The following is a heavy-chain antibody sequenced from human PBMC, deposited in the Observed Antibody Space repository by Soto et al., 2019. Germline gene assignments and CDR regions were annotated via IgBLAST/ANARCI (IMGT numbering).Heavy chain of an antibody. Sequence: EVQLLESGGGLVQPGGSLRLSCAASGFTFSSYAMSWVRQAPGKGLEWVSSISGSGSSTYYADSVKGRFSISRDNSKNTLYLQMNSLRAEDTAVYYCAKVGHPFYYDTSGYLPFDYWGQGTLVTVSS. CDR1: GFTFSSYA. V-gene: IGHV3-23*01. CDR3: AKVGHPFYYDTSGYLPFDY. J-gene: IGHJ4*02. CDR2: ISGSGSST. D-gene: IGHD3-22*01.